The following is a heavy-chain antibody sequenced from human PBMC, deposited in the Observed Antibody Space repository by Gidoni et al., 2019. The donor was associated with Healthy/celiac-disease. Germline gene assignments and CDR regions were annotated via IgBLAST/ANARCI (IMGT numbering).Heavy chain of an antibody. V-gene: IGHV3-15*01. D-gene: IGHD3-3*01. Sequence: EVQLVESGGGLVKPGGSLRLSCAASGFTFSNAWLTWVRQAPGKGLEWVGRIKSKTDGGTTDYAAPVKGRFTISRDDSKNTLYLQMNSLKTEDTAVYYCTTADYDFWSGYPEPSFDYWGQGTLVTVSS. CDR3: TTADYDFWSGYPEPSFDY. J-gene: IGHJ4*02. CDR1: GFTFSNAW. CDR2: IKSKTDGGTT.